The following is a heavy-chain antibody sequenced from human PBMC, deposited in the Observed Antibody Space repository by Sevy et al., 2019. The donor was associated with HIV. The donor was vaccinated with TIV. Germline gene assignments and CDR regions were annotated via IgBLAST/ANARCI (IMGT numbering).Heavy chain of an antibody. CDR3: AREGRYYDYVW. V-gene: IGHV3-30*04. J-gene: IGHJ4*01. Sequence: GGSLRLSCAASGFTFSGYAMHWVRQAPGKGLEWVGLVSYDGNTKYYADSLKGRVTISRENSENTLYLQMDSLRTEDTAVYFCAREGRYYDYVWGGQGALVTVSS. CDR1: GFTFSGYA. CDR2: VSYDGNTK. D-gene: IGHD3-16*01.